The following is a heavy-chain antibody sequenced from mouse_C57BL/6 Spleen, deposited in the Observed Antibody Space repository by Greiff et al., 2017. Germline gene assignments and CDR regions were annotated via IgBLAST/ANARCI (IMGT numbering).Heavy chain of an antibody. CDR1: GYTFTDYN. Sequence: EVQLQQSGPELVKPGASVKMSCKASGYTFTDYNMHWVKQSHGQSLEWIGYINPNNGGTSYTQKFKGKATLTVNKSSSTAYMELRSLTSEDSAVYYCARWLRRYYAMDYWGQGTSVTGSS. D-gene: IGHD2-2*01. V-gene: IGHV1-22*01. CDR2: INPNNGGT. J-gene: IGHJ4*01. CDR3: ARWLRRYYAMDY.